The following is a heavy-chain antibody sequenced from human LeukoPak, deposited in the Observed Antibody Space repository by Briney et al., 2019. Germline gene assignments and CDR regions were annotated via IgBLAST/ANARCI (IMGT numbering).Heavy chain of an antibody. CDR2: INHSGST. Sequence: SETLSLTCAVYGGSFSGYCWSWIRQPPGKGLEWIGEINHSGSTNYNPSLKSRVTISVDTSKNQFSLKLSSVTAADTAVYYCARAGRFWSGYRYYFDYWGQGTLVTVSS. CDR1: GGSFSGYC. J-gene: IGHJ4*02. D-gene: IGHD3-3*01. V-gene: IGHV4-34*01. CDR3: ARAGRFWSGYRYYFDY.